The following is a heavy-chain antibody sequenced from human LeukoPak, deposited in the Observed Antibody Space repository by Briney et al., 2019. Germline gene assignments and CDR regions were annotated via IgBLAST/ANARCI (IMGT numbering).Heavy chain of an antibody. J-gene: IGHJ4*02. V-gene: IGHV5-51*01. CDR3: ARSIAPTGTTLKFDY. Sequence: GESLKISCKGSGYSFTSYWIGWVRQMPGKGLEWMGIIYPGDFDTRYSPSFQGQVTISADKSISTAFLQWSSLKASDTAMYYCARSIAPTGTTLKFDYWGQGTLATVSS. CDR1: GYSFTSYW. CDR2: IYPGDFDT. D-gene: IGHD1-7*01.